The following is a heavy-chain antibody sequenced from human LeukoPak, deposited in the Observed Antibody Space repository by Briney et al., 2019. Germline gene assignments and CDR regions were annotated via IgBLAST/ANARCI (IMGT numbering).Heavy chain of an antibody. CDR3: ARAQQQPFDY. CDR2: IYSGGST. Sequence: PGGSLRLSCAASGFAVSSNYMSWVRQAPGKGLEWVSVIYSGGSTYYADSVKGRFTISRDNSKNTLYLQMNSLRAEDTAVYYCARAQQQPFDYWGQGTLVTVSS. V-gene: IGHV3-53*01. CDR1: GFAVSSNY. D-gene: IGHD6-13*01. J-gene: IGHJ4*02.